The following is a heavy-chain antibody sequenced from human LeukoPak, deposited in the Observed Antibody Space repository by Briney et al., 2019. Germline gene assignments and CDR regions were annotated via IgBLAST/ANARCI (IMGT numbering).Heavy chain of an antibody. CDR3: AKVEISFSRELDY. CDR1: GGTFSSYA. J-gene: IGHJ4*02. D-gene: IGHD3-3*01. Sequence: SVKVSCKASGGTFSSYAISWVRQAPGQGLEWMGGIIPIFGTANYAQKFQGRVTITADESTSTAYMELNSLRAEDTAVYYCAKVEISFSRELDYWGQGTLVTVSS. V-gene: IGHV1-69*13. CDR2: IIPIFGTA.